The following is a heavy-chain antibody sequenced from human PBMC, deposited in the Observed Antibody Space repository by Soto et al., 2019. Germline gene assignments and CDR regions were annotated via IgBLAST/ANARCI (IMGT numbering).Heavy chain of an antibody. D-gene: IGHD6-13*01. CDR1: GYTFTSYY. CDR2: INPSGGST. CDR3: ARDLGQQQLVLNY. V-gene: IGHV1-46*01. Sequence: SVKVSCKASGYTFTSYYMHWVRQAPGQGLEWMGIINPSGGSTSYAQKFQGRVTMTRDTSTSTVYTELSSLRSEDTAVYYCARDLGQQQLVLNYWGQGTLVTVSS. J-gene: IGHJ4*02.